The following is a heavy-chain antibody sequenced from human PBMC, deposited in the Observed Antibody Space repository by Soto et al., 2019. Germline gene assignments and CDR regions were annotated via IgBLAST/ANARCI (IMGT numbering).Heavy chain of an antibody. Sequence: QVQLVESGGGMVQPGTSLRLSCAASGVSFSDFGIHWVRQAPGKGLEWVSLVSFDGSFVYYADSVKGRFTISRDNSKTTLLQQTISLRPEDSAGYCCTRDRTPDYSGDLEYWGQGTLVSDSS. J-gene: IGHJ4*02. CDR1: GVSFSDFG. D-gene: IGHD3-10*01. CDR2: VSFDGSFV. CDR3: TRDRTPDYSGDLEY. V-gene: IGHV3-30*03.